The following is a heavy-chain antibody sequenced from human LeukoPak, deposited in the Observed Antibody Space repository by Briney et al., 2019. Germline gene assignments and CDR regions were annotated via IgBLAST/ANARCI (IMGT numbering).Heavy chain of an antibody. CDR2: IKPDGSQR. Sequence: GGSLRLFCAASGFRFRDYWMDWLRQAPGMGLEWVASIKPDGSQRDYVDSEKGRFTISRDNAQNSLYLQMNSLRVEDTAVYYCARDDASSYWGQGALVTVSS. V-gene: IGHV3-7*01. CDR3: ARDDASSY. CDR1: GFRFRDYW. J-gene: IGHJ4*02. D-gene: IGHD3-16*01.